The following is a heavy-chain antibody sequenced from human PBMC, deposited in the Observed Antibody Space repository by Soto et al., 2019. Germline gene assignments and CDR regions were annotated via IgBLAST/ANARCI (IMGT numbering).Heavy chain of an antibody. CDR3: TSDCFDWLSHTYYYYYYMDV. CDR2: IRSKAYGGTT. J-gene: IGHJ6*03. V-gene: IGHV3-49*03. CDR1: GFTFGDYA. Sequence: GGSLRLSCTASGFTFGDYAMSWFRQAPGKGLEWVGFIRSKAYGGTTEYAASVKGRFTISRDDSKSIAYLQMNSLKTDDTAVYYCTSDCFDWLSHTYYYYYYMDVWGKGTTVTVSS. D-gene: IGHD3-9*01.